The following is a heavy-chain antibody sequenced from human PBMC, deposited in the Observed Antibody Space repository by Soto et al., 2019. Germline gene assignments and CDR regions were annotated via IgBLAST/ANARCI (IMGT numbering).Heavy chain of an antibody. CDR2: IYYIGST. Sequence: SETLSLTCTVSGGSISSYYWSWIRQPPGKGLEWIGYIYYIGSTNYNPSLKSRVTISVDTSKNQFSLKLSSVTAADTAVYYCARDRGSSEGGSWFDPWGQGTLVTVSS. CDR1: GGSISSYY. V-gene: IGHV4-59*01. D-gene: IGHD6-6*01. J-gene: IGHJ5*02. CDR3: ARDRGSSEGGSWFDP.